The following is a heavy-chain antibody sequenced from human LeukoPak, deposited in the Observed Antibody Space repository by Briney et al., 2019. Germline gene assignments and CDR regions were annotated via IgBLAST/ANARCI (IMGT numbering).Heavy chain of an antibody. CDR2: IKQDGIEK. J-gene: IGHJ5*02. CDR3: VRDHNPFTVMCSTGGRCFHNWFDP. Sequence: PGGSLRLSCVDSGNTFSIHWMSWVRQAPGKGLEWVANIKQDGIEKYYVDSVKGRSTIPRDNASNSVFLQMDSLRAEDSAVYYCVRDHNPFTVMCSTGGRCFHNWFDPWGQGSLVTVSS. V-gene: IGHV3-7*01. D-gene: IGHD2-15*01. CDR1: GNTFSIHW.